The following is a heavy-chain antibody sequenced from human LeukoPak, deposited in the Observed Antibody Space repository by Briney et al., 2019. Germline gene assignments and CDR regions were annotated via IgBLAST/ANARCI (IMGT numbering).Heavy chain of an antibody. D-gene: IGHD3-10*01. CDR3: AKESWGYYGSGSYVTH. CDR1: GFTFSSYA. CDR2: ISGSGGST. J-gene: IGHJ4*02. V-gene: IGHV3-23*01. Sequence: PGGSLRLSCAASGFTFSSYAMSWVRQAPGKGLEWVSAISGSGGSTYYADSVKGRFTISRDNSKNTLYLQMNSLRAEDTAVYYCAKESWGYYGSGSYVTHWGQGTLVTVSS.